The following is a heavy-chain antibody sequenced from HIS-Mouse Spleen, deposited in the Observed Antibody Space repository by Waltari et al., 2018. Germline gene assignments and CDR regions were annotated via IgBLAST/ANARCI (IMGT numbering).Heavy chain of an antibody. CDR1: GFTFSSYG. D-gene: IGHD1-1*01. J-gene: IGHJ3*02. V-gene: IGHV3-30*18. Sequence: QVQLVESGGGVVQPGRSLRLSCAASGFTFSSYGMHWGRQAPGKGLEWVACVSYDGSKKYYADSVKGRFTISRDNSKNTLYLQMNSLRAEDTAVYYCAKGGTGTTFAFDIWGQGTMVTVSS. CDR2: VSYDGSKK. CDR3: AKGGTGTTFAFDI.